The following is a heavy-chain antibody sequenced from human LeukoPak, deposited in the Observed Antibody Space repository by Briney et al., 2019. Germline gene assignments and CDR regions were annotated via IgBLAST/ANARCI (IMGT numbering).Heavy chain of an antibody. J-gene: IGHJ4*02. Sequence: PGGSLRLSCVVSGITFTSHGMNWIRQAPGKGLEWVAFIQHDGSNKYHADSVKGRFTISRDNSKNTLYLQMNSLRAEDTAVYYCARVPAVGASYYFDYWGQGTLVTVSS. CDR2: IQHDGSNK. CDR3: ARVPAVGASYYFDY. D-gene: IGHD1-26*01. CDR1: GITFTSHG. V-gene: IGHV3-30*02.